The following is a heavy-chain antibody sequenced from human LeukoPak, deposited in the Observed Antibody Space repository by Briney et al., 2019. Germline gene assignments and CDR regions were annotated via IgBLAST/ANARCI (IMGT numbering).Heavy chain of an antibody. V-gene: IGHV4-30-4*01. Sequence: PSETLSLTCTVSGGSISSGDYYWSWIRQPPGKGLEWIGYIYYSGSTYYNPSLKSRVTISVDTSKNQFSLKLSSVTAADTAVYYCARSPSMTTVTHPRLAKGAFDIWGQGTMVTVSS. CDR2: IYYSGST. D-gene: IGHD4-17*01. J-gene: IGHJ3*02. CDR3: ARSPSMTTVTHPRLAKGAFDI. CDR1: GGSISSGDYY.